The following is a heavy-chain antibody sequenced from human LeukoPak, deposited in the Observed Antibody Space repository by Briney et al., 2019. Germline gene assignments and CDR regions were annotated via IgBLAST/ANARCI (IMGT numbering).Heavy chain of an antibody. Sequence: GGSLRLSCAASGFTFSDYYMSWIRQAPGKGLEWVSYITSSSSSYTNYADSVKGRFTIPRDNAKNSLYLRFNNLRDEDTGVYFCARASASYFDSWGRGTLVTVSS. CDR2: ITSSSSSYT. CDR1: GFTFSDYY. J-gene: IGHJ4*02. CDR3: ARASASYFDS. V-gene: IGHV3-11*06.